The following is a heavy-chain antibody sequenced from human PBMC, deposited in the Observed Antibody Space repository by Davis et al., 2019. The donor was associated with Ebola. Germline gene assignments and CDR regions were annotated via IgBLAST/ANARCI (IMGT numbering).Heavy chain of an antibody. J-gene: IGHJ4*02. CDR2: ISSSGSTI. CDR3: ARGNYIAVAGKRIDY. Sequence: PGGSLRLSCAASGFTFSDYYMSWIRQAPGKGLEWVSYISSSGSTIYYADSVKGRFTISRDNAKNSLYLQINSLRAEDTAMYYCARGNYIAVAGKRIDYWGQGTLVTVSS. V-gene: IGHV3-11*01. CDR1: GFTFSDYY. D-gene: IGHD6-19*01.